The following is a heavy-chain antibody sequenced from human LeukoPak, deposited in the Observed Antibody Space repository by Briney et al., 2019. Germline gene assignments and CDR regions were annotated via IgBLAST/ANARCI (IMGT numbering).Heavy chain of an antibody. CDR1: GFTVSSNY. CDR3: ARNGYTSGWYRN. D-gene: IGHD6-19*01. V-gene: IGHV3-53*01. Sequence: GSLRLSCAASGFTVSSNYMSWVRQAPGKGLEWVSTIYSGGSTYYADSVKGRFTISRDTSKNTLYLQMNSLRGEDTAVYYCARNGYTSGWYRNWGQGTLVTVSS. CDR2: IYSGGST. J-gene: IGHJ4*02.